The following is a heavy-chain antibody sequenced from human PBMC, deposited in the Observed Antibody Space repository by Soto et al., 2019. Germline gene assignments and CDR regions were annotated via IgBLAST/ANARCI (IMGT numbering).Heavy chain of an antibody. J-gene: IGHJ4*02. D-gene: IGHD3-22*01. Sequence: QVQLQESGPGLVKPSGTLSLTCAVSGGSISSSNWWSWVRQPPGKGLEWIGEIYHSGSTNYNPSLKSRVTISVDKSKNQFSLKLSSVTAADTAVYYCAGDGTDDSSGYYPGYYFDYWGQGTLVTVSS. CDR2: IYHSGST. CDR3: AGDGTDDSSGYYPGYYFDY. V-gene: IGHV4-4*02. CDR1: GGSISSSNW.